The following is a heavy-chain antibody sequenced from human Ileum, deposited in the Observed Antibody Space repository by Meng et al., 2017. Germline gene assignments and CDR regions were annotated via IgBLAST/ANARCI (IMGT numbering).Heavy chain of an antibody. V-gene: IGHV3-48*03. CDR2: ISGSGRTK. CDR3: ARGYSGFAK. CDR1: GFPFSNEE. D-gene: IGHD6-19*01. J-gene: IGHJ4*02. Sequence: GESLKISCIVSGFPFSNEEMSWVRQVPGKGLEWVSHISGSGRTKDYADSVRGRFTISRDNAKNSLYLQMNSLRGEVTAVYYCARGYSGFAKWGQGTLVTVSS.